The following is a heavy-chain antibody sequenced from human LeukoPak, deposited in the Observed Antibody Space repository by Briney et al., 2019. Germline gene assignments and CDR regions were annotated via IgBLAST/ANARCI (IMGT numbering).Heavy chain of an antibody. D-gene: IGHD4-23*01. CDR1: GGSISSYY. J-gene: IGHJ3*02. CDR3: AREIYYGGETEASYAFDI. Sequence: PSETLSLTCTVSGGSISSYYWSWIRQPPGKGLEWIGYIYYSGSTNYNPSLKSRVTISVDTSKNQFSLKLSSVTAADTAVYYCAREIYYGGETEASYAFDIWGQGTMVTVSS. CDR2: IYYSGST. V-gene: IGHV4-59*01.